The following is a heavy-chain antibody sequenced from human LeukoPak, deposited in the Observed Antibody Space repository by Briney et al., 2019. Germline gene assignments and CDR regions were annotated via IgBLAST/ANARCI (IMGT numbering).Heavy chain of an antibody. CDR2: IKPNGGGT. Sequence: ASVKVSCKSSGYTFIDSYIHWVRQAPGQGLEWMVWIKPNGGGTQYAQKFQDRVTMTRDTSVSSTYMELSGLRSDDTAVYYCAREKPAVPGTYFDYWGQGSLVTVSS. CDR1: GYTFIDSY. D-gene: IGHD6-19*01. J-gene: IGHJ4*02. CDR3: AREKPAVPGTYFDY. V-gene: IGHV1-2*02.